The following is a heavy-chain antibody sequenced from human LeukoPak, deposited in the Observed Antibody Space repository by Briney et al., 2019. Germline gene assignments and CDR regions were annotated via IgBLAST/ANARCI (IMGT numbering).Heavy chain of an antibody. CDR2: ISSSGSTI. D-gene: IGHD1-1*01. J-gene: IGHJ4*02. CDR3: AREPSGNNDY. Sequence: PGGSLRLSCAASGFTFSSYEMNWVRQAPGKGLEWVSYISSSGSTIYYADSVEGRFTISRDNAKNSLYLQMNSLRAEDTAVYYCAREPSGNNDYWGQGTLVTVSS. CDR1: GFTFSSYE. V-gene: IGHV3-48*03.